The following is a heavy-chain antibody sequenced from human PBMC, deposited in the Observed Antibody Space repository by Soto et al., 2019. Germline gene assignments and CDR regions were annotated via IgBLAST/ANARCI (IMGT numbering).Heavy chain of an antibody. CDR3: ARIDSYYYDSSGYNRMASDYYVMDV. Sequence: SETLSLTCTVSGGSISSYYWSWIRQPPGKGLEWIGYIYYSGSTNYNPSLKSRVTISVDTSKNQFSLSLCSVTAADTAVYYCARIDSYYYDSSGYNRMASDYYVMDVCAKGTTVTVDS. D-gene: IGHD3-22*01. CDR1: GGSISSYY. CDR2: IYYSGST. V-gene: IGHV4-59*01. J-gene: IGHJ6*04.